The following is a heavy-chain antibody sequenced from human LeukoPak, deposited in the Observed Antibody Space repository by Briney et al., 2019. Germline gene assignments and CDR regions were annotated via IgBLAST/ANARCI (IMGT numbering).Heavy chain of an antibody. Sequence: GRSLRLSCAASGFTFSSYGMHWVRQAPGKGLEWVAVIWYDGSNKYYADSVKGRFTISRDNSKNTLYLQMNSLRAEDTAVYYCARDLRGYSGYEPYYYYGMDVGGKGTTVTVSS. J-gene: IGHJ6*04. CDR3: ARDLRGYSGYEPYYYYGMDV. D-gene: IGHD5-12*01. V-gene: IGHV3-33*01. CDR2: IWYDGSNK. CDR1: GFTFSSYG.